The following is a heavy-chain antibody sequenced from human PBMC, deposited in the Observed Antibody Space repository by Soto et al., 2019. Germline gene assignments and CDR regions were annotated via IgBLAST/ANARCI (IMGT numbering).Heavy chain of an antibody. Sequence: SETLSLTCAVYGGSFSGYYWSWIRQPPGKGLEWIGEINHSGSTNYNPSLKSRVTISVDTSKNQFSLKLSSVTAADTAVYYCARVRITIFGVASYGMDVWGQGTTVTVSS. CDR3: ARVRITIFGVASYGMDV. D-gene: IGHD3-3*01. V-gene: IGHV4-34*01. J-gene: IGHJ6*02. CDR2: INHSGST. CDR1: GGSFSGYY.